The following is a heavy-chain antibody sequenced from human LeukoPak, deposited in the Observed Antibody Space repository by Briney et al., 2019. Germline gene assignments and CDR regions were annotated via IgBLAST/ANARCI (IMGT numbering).Heavy chain of an antibody. CDR2: ISAYNGNT. CDR3: SVMVRGVTTRLDY. D-gene: IGHD3-10*01. J-gene: IGHJ4*02. V-gene: IGHV1-18*01. CDR1: GYTFTSYA. Sequence: ASVKVSCKTSGYTFTSYAMNWVRQAPGQGLEWMGRISAYNGNTNYAQKLQGRVTMTTDTSTSTAYMELRSLRSDDTAVYYCSVMVRGVTTRLDYWGQGTLVTVSS.